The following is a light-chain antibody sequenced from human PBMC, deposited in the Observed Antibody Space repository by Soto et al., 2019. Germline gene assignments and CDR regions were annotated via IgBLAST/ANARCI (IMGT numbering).Light chain of an antibody. Sequence: ETVLTQSPGTVSLSPGESATLSCRASQSIPKNYLAWFQHKPGQAPRLLIYTASNRATGIPDRFRGSGSGTDFTLTVSRLEPEDFAVYYCQQYAYSPLTFGGGTKVDIK. J-gene: IGKJ4*01. CDR3: QQYAYSPLT. V-gene: IGKV3-20*01. CDR2: TAS. CDR1: QSIPKNY.